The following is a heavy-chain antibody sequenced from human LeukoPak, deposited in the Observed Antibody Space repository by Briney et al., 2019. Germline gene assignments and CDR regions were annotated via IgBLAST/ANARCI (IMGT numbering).Heavy chain of an antibody. D-gene: IGHD3-3*01. CDR3: ARGGGYDFCSGSHRPDY. Sequence: EASLKVSCMASGYTFTSYNMHWVRQAPEQGLEWMAIINPSGGSTNNAQKFQSTVTTTTDTTTSTLYMELSSLRAEGTAAYYCARGGGYDFCSGSHRPDYWGQGTLVTVSS. J-gene: IGHJ4*02. CDR2: INPSGGST. V-gene: IGHV1-46*01. CDR1: GYTFTSYN.